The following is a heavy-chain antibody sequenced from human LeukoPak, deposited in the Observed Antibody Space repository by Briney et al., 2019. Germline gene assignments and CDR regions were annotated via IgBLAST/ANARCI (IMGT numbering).Heavy chain of an antibody. V-gene: IGHV4-38-2*02. CDR2: ICNTGSI. J-gene: IGHJ4*02. D-gene: IGHD1-26*01. Sequence: SETLSLTCAVSGYSISHGYYWGWIRHPPGKGLEWVGRICNTGSIYYNPSLKSRVTISIDTSKNQFSLQLTSVTVADTAVYFCARDPNTSWWEPYYFDYWGQGIVVTVSS. CDR1: GYSISHGYY. CDR3: ARDPNTSWWEPYYFDY.